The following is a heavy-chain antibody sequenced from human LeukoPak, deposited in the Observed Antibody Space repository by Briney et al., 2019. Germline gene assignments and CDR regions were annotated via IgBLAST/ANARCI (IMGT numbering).Heavy chain of an antibody. D-gene: IGHD4-17*01. J-gene: IGHJ3*02. CDR3: ATPGHYGDYAGAFDI. Sequence: LVKVSCKASGGTFSSYAISWVRQAPGQGLEWMGGIIPIFGTANYAQKFQGRVTITTDESTSTAYMELSSLRSEDTAVYYCATPGHYGDYAGAFDIWGQGTMVTVSS. V-gene: IGHV1-69*05. CDR1: GGTFSSYA. CDR2: IIPIFGTA.